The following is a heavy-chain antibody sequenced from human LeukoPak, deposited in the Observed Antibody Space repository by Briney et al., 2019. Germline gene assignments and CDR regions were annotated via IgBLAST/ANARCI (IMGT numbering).Heavy chain of an antibody. Sequence: SETLSLTCTVSGGSISSYYWSWIRQPPGKGLEWIGYIYYSGSTNYNPSLNSRVTISVDTSKNQFSLKLSSVTAADTAVYYCARDRGSSGWFDYWGQGTLVTVSS. J-gene: IGHJ4*02. CDR1: GGSISSYY. D-gene: IGHD6-19*01. V-gene: IGHV4-59*12. CDR2: IYYSGST. CDR3: ARDRGSSGWFDY.